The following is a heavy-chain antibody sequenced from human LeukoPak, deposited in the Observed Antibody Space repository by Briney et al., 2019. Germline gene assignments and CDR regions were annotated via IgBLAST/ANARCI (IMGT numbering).Heavy chain of an antibody. J-gene: IGHJ4*02. Sequence: GESLKISCKASGYTFTGYYMHWVRQAPGQGLEWMGWINPNSGGTNYAQKFQGRVTMTRDTSISTAYMELSRLRSDDTAVYYCARGLAWNYYDSSGLYWGQGTLVTVSS. CDR1: GYTFTGYY. D-gene: IGHD3-22*01. CDR3: ARGLAWNYYDSSGLY. CDR2: INPNSGGT. V-gene: IGHV1-2*02.